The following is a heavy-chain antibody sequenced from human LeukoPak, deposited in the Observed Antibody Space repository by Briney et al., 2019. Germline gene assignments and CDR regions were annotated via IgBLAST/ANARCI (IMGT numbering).Heavy chain of an antibody. CDR3: AKCLGSGRYASSD. Sequence: GGSLRLSCAASGFTFSSYAMSWVRQAPGKGLEWVSAISGSGGSTYYADSVTGRFTISRDNSKNTLYLQMNSLRAEDTAVYYCAKCLGSGRYASSDWGQGTLVTVSS. V-gene: IGHV3-23*01. CDR2: ISGSGGST. D-gene: IGHD6-13*01. CDR1: GFTFSSYA. J-gene: IGHJ4*02.